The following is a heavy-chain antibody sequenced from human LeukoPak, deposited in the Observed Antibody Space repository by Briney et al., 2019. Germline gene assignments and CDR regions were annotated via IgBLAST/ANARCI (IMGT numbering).Heavy chain of an antibody. J-gene: IGHJ4*02. CDR2: ISSSGSSI. D-gene: IGHD3-16*01. Sequence: PGGSLRLSCAVSGFTFSSFEMNWVRQAPGKGLEWVSYISSSGSSIYYADSVKGRFTISRDNAKNSLYLQMNSLRAEDTAVYYCARDQGGNYFDYWGQGTLVTVSS. CDR3: ARDQGGNYFDY. CDR1: GFTFSSFE. V-gene: IGHV3-48*03.